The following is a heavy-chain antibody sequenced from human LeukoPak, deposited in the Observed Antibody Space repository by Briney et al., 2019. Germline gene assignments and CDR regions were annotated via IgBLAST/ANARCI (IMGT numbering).Heavy chain of an antibody. CDR2: IYYSGST. Sequence: SETLSLTCAVSGGSISSGGYSWSWIRQPPGKGLEWIGYIYYSGSTNFNPSLKSRVTLSIDTSKNQFSLNLSSVTAADTAVYYCAREYYYDSSAYYRYFDYWGQGALVTVSS. J-gene: IGHJ4*02. CDR3: AREYYYDSSAYYRYFDY. D-gene: IGHD3-22*01. V-gene: IGHV4-61*08. CDR1: GGSISSGGYS.